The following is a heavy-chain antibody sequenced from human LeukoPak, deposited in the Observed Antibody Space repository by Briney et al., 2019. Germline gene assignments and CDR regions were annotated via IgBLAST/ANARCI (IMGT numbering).Heavy chain of an antibody. CDR1: GGTFSNDA. CDR3: AREIGGGPYYFDY. V-gene: IGHV1-69*04. Sequence: GASVKVSCKASGGTFSNDAITWVRQAPGQGLEGMGRIVPILGFTNYPQRFEGKVTLTADKSTATAYMELSSLTAEDTAVYYWAREIGGGPYYFDYWXXXTLVTVSS. D-gene: IGHD2/OR15-2a*01. CDR2: IVPILGFT. J-gene: IGHJ4*01.